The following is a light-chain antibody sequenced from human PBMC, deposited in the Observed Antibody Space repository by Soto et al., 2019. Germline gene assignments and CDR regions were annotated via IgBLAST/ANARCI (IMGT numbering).Light chain of an antibody. Sequence: DIQMTQSPTSLSASVADRVTITCRASQDIRNFVAWYQQKPGKAPKLLIYAASTLQSGVPSRFSGGGSGTDFTLTINSLQPEDVATYSCQEYSSVPVFGPGTKVEIK. CDR3: QEYSSVPV. J-gene: IGKJ3*01. CDR2: AAS. V-gene: IGKV1-27*01. CDR1: QDIRNF.